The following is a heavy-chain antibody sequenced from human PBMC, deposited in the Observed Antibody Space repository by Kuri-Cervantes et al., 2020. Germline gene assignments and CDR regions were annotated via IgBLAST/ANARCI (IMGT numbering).Heavy chain of an antibody. J-gene: IGHJ4*02. Sequence: ASVTVSCKASGYTFTGYYMHWVRPAPGQGLEWMGWINPNSGGTNYAQKLQGRVTMTTHTSTRTAYMALKSLRSDDTAVYYCARADYFDFWGQGTLVTVSS. CDR1: GYTFTGYY. V-gene: IGHV1-2*02. CDR2: INPNSGGT. CDR3: ARADYFDF.